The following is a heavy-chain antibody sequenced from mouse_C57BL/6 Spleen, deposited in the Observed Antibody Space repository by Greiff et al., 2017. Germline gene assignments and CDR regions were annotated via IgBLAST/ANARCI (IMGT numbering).Heavy chain of an antibody. CDR1: GYTFTSYG. CDR3: ARTITTVVATSWYFDV. J-gene: IGHJ1*03. V-gene: IGHV1-81*01. CDR2: IYPRSGNT. D-gene: IGHD1-1*01. Sequence: VQLQQSGAELARPGASVKLSCKASGYTFTSYGISWVKQRTGQGLEWIGEIYPRSGNTYYNEKFKGKATLTADKSSSTAYMELRSRTAEDSAVYFCARTITTVVATSWYFDVWGTGTTVTVSS.